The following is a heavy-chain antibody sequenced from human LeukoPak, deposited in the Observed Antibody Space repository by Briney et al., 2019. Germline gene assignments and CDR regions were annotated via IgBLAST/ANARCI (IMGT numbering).Heavy chain of an antibody. D-gene: IGHD1-26*01. CDR2: IYYSGST. V-gene: IGHV4-39*01. Sequence: SETLSLTCTVSGGSISSSSYYWGWIRQPPGKGLEWIGSIYYSGSTYYNPSLKSRVTISVDTSSNRFSLQLRSVTAADTATYYCASPSKWELSDLGCWGRGTLVTVSS. J-gene: IGHJ4*01. CDR3: ASPSKWELSDLGC. CDR1: GGSISSSSYY.